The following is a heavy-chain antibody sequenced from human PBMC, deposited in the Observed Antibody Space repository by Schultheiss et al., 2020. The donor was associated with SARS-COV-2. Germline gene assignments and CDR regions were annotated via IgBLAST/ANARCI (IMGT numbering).Heavy chain of an antibody. CDR3: TTDLTTMVRGVIIADY. J-gene: IGHJ4*02. Sequence: GGSLRLSCAASGFTFSSYGMHWVRQAPGKGLEWVGRIKSKTDGGTTDYAAPVKGRFTISRDDSKNTLYLQMNSLKTEDTAVYYCTTDLTTMVRGVIIADYWGQGTLVTVSS. CDR2: IKSKTDGGTT. V-gene: IGHV3-15*01. D-gene: IGHD3-10*01. CDR1: GFTFSSYG.